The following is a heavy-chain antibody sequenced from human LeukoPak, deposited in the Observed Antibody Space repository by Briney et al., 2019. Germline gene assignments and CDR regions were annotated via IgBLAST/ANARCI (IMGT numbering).Heavy chain of an antibody. CDR3: ATTAQKWFRGMDL. CDR1: GYTFTDYD. CDR2: INTNSGDT. V-gene: IGHV1-2*06. J-gene: IGHJ6*03. Sequence: ASVKVSCKASGYTFTDYDLHWVRQAPGHGPEWMGRINTNSGDTKYGQKFQGRVTMTRDTSITTVYMEMSRLTPDDTAVYFCATTAQKWFRGMDLWGKGTTVTV. D-gene: IGHD3-10*01.